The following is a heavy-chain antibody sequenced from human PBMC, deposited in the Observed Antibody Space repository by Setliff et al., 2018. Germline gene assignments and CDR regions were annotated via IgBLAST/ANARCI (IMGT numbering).Heavy chain of an antibody. J-gene: IGHJ4*02. Sequence: PSETLSLTCTVSAGSTSSSSYYWGWIRQPPGKGLEWIATIHYSGSTYYNPSLKSRVTTSVDTSKNQFSLKLSSVTAADTAVYYCARQGRKSDSRGYYYWTDFDYWGQGALVTVSS. CDR3: ARQGRKSDSRGYYYWTDFDY. CDR1: AGSTSSSSYY. D-gene: IGHD3-22*01. CDR2: IHYSGST. V-gene: IGHV4-39*01.